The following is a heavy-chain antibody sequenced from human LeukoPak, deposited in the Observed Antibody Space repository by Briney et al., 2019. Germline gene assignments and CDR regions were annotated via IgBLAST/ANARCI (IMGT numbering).Heavy chain of an antibody. D-gene: IGHD3-22*01. Sequence: GGSLRLSCAASGFTFSSYGMSWVRQAPGNGLEWVSDISGSGGSTYYADSVKGRFTISRDNSKNTLYLQMDTLGAGDTAVYYCAKVRETSGFYRYFDYWGQGTLVSVSS. CDR3: AKVRETSGFYRYFDY. V-gene: IGHV3-23*01. CDR2: ISGSGGST. J-gene: IGHJ4*02. CDR1: GFTFSSYG.